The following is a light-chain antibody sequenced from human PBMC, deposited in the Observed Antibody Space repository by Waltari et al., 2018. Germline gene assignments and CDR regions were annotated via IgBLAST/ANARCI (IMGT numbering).Light chain of an antibody. CDR1: QSLLHSNGYNY. V-gene: IGKV2-28*01. Sequence: DIVVTQSPLSLPVTPGEPASISCRSSQSLLHSNGYNYLDWYLQKPGQSPQPLIYLGSNRASGVPDRFSGSGSGTDFTLKISRVKAEDVGVYYCMQSLRALWTFGQGTKVEIK. CDR2: LGS. CDR3: MQSLRALWT. J-gene: IGKJ1*01.